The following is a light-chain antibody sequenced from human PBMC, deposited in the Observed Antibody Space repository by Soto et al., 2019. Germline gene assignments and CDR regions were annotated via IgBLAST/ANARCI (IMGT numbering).Light chain of an antibody. Sequence: DIQMTQSPSTLSASVGDRVTITCRASESISSWLAWYQHKPGKAPKHLIYKASSVESGVPSRFSGSGSGTEFTLTISSLQPDDFSTYYCQQYKTYAPTVGQGTKLEIK. J-gene: IGKJ2*01. V-gene: IGKV1-5*03. CDR2: KAS. CDR3: QQYKTYAPT. CDR1: ESISSW.